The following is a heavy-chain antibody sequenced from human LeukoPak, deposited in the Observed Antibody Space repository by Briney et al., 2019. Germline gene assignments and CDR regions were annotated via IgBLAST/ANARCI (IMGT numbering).Heavy chain of an antibody. D-gene: IGHD2-15*01. CDR1: GFTFSSYS. V-gene: IGHV3-48*01. CDR3: ASVVTADY. CDR2: ISSSSSTI. J-gene: IGHJ4*02. Sequence: GGSLRLSCAASGFTFSSYSMNWVRQAPGKGLEWVSYISSSSSTIYYADSVKGRFIISRDNAKNSLYLQMNSLRAEDTAVYYCASVVTADYWGQGTLVTVSS.